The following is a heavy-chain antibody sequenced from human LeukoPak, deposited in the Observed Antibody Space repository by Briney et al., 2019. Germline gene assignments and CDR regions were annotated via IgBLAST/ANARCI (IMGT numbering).Heavy chain of an antibody. CDR1: GYRVSESS. Sequence: ASVKVSCKVSGYRVSESSMHWVRQAPGKGLEWMGGFDPDDRKTIYAQKFQGRFTMTEDTSTDTAYMELSSLRSEDTAVYFCATIVSGVDDYFYYYMDVWGKGTPVTVSS. D-gene: IGHD1-26*01. J-gene: IGHJ6*03. CDR2: FDPDDRKT. V-gene: IGHV1-24*01. CDR3: ATIVSGVDDYFYYYMDV.